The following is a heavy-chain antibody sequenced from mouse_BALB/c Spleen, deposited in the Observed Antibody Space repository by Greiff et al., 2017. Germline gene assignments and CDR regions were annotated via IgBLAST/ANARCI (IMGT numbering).Heavy chain of an antibody. Sequence: EVHLVESGPELVKPGASVKISCKASGYSFTGYFMNWVKQSHGKSLEWIGRINPYNGDTFYNQKFKGKATLTVDKSSSTAHMELLSLTSEDSAVYYCGRSYPTYNGGYAMDYWGQGTSVTVSS. CDR3: GRSYPTYNGGYAMDY. J-gene: IGHJ4*01. V-gene: IGHV1-37*01. D-gene: IGHD2-10*01. CDR1: GYSFTGYF. CDR2: INPYNGDT.